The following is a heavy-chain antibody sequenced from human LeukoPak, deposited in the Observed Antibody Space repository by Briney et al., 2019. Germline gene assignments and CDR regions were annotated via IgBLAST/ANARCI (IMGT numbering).Heavy chain of an antibody. V-gene: IGHV3-30*01. Sequence: PGGSLRLSCAASGFTFSSYAMHWVRQAPGKGLEWVAVISYDGSNKYYADSVKGRFTISRDNSKNTLYLQMNSLRAEDTAVYYCERDIGKEFDPWGQGTLVTVSS. CDR3: ERDIGKEFDP. D-gene: IGHD1-26*01. J-gene: IGHJ5*02. CDR1: GFTFSSYA. CDR2: ISYDGSNK.